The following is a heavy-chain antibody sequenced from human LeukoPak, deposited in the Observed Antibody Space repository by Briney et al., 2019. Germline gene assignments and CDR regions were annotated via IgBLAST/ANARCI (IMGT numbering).Heavy chain of an antibody. Sequence: GRSLRLSCAASGFTLSSYSMSWVRQAPQRGMEWVSFIGPTVVTTYYTKSVTGRFIIATDKCKHTLCLQMNSAIAADPSTYYCSRCEPFQVFDSWGQGTLVTVS. D-gene: IGHD1-14*01. CDR1: GFTLSSYS. CDR2: IGPTVVTT. J-gene: IGHJ4*02. CDR3: SRCEPFQVFDS. V-gene: IGHV3-23*01.